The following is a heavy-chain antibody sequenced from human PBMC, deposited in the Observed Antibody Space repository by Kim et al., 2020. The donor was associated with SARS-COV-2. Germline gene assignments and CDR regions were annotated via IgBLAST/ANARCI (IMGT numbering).Heavy chain of an antibody. CDR1: GGSITSGGHY. J-gene: IGHJ4*01. D-gene: IGHD4-4*01. V-gene: IGHV4-31*03. Sequence: SETLSLTCTVSGGSITSGGHYWSWIRQHPGKGLEWIGYIYYTGTTYYNPSLKSRLTISVDTSKNQFSLRLSSVTAADTAVYYCARVGSVLVSNYEDLDY. CDR2: IYYTGTT. CDR3: ARVGSVLVSNYEDLDY.